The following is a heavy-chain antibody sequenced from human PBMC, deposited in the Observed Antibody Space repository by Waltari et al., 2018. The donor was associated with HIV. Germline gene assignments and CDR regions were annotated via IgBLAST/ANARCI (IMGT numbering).Heavy chain of an antibody. J-gene: IGHJ6*02. V-gene: IGHV4-59*01. Sequence: QVQLQESGPGLVKPSETLSLTCTVSGGSISSYYWSWIRQPPGKGLEWIGYIYYSGSTNYNPSLKSRVTISVDTSKNQFSLKLSSVTAADTAVYYCAGSPLLTINKYYYYYYGMDVWGQGTTVTVSS. CDR2: IYYSGST. D-gene: IGHD3-9*01. CDR3: AGSPLLTINKYYYYYYGMDV. CDR1: GGSISSYY.